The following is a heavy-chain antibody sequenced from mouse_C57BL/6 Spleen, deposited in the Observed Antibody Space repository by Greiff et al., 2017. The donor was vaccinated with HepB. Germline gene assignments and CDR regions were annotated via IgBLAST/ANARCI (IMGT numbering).Heavy chain of an antibody. CDR2: IRLKSDNYAT. CDR1: GFTFSNYW. Sequence: EVKVEESGGGLVQPGGSMKLSCVASGFTFSNYWMNWVRQSPEKGLEWVAQIRLKSDNYATHYAESVKGRFTISRDDSKSSVYLQMNNLRAEDTGIYYCTESYYYGSSYWYFDVWGTGTTVTVSS. CDR3: TESYYYGSSYWYFDV. V-gene: IGHV6-3*01. D-gene: IGHD1-1*01. J-gene: IGHJ1*03.